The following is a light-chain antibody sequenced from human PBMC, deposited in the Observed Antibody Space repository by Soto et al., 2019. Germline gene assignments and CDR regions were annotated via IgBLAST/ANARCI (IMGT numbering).Light chain of an antibody. CDR1: SSDVGGYSY. CDR2: EVS. Sequence: QSALTQPPSASGSPGQSVTISCTGTSSDVGGYSYVSWYQQHPGKAPKLMTFEVSKRPSGVPGRFSGSKSGNTASLTVSGLQDDDDDDHQCSSYEGSNKVVFGGGTQLTV. CDR3: SSYEGSNKVV. V-gene: IGLV2-8*01. J-gene: IGLJ2*01.